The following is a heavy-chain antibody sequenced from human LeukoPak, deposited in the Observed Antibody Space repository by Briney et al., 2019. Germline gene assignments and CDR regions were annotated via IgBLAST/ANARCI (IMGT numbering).Heavy chain of an antibody. V-gene: IGHV3-30*02. CDR1: GFTFSSYG. CDR2: IRYDGSNK. J-gene: IGHJ6*03. Sequence: GGSLRLSCAASGFTFSSYGMHWVRQAPGKGLEWVAFIRYDGSNKYYADSVKGRFTISRDNSKNTLYLQMNSLRAEDTAVYYCAKEGITPAGTLQFYYYYYMDVWGKGTTVTISS. CDR3: AKEGITPAGTLQFYYYYYMDV. D-gene: IGHD6-19*01.